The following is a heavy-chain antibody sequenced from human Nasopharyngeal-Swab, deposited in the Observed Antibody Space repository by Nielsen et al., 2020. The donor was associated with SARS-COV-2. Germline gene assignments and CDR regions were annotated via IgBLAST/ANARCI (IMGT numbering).Heavy chain of an antibody. Sequence: GGSLRLSCAASGFTFGSYAISWVRQAPGKGLEWVSVISGSDHTTYYADSVKGRFTISRDNSKNTVNLQMNSLRVEDTAIYYCAKDRDSGDDSDDYYHYYGMDVWGQGTTVTVSS. D-gene: IGHD5-12*01. CDR1: GFTFGSYA. J-gene: IGHJ6*02. CDR2: ISGSDHTT. CDR3: AKDRDSGDDSDDYYHYYGMDV. V-gene: IGHV3-23*01.